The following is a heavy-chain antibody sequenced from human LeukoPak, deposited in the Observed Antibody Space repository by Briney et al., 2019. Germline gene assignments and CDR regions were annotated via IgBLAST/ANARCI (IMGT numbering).Heavy chain of an antibody. J-gene: IGHJ6*03. CDR1: GGSISSYY. D-gene: IGHD6-13*01. V-gene: IGHV4-59*01. CDR2: IYYSGST. CDR3: ARGLREPLLQIAAAGLHYYYYYMDV. Sequence: SETLSLTCTVSGGSISSYYWSWIRQPPGKGLEWIGYIYYSGSTNYNPSLKSRVTISVDTSKNQFSLKLSSVTAADTAVYYCARGLREPLLQIAAAGLHYYYYYMDVWGKGTTVTVSS.